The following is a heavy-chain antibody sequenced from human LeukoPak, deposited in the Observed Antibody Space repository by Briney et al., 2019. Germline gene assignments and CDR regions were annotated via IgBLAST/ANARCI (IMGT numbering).Heavy chain of an antibody. CDR1: GFTFSSYA. CDR2: ISYDGSNK. D-gene: IGHD6-6*01. V-gene: IGHV3-30*04. J-gene: IGHJ6*03. CDR3: ARAQYSSSSYYYMDV. Sequence: PGGSLRLSCAASGFTFSSYAMHWVRQAPGKGLEWVAVISYDGSNKYYADSVKGRFTISRDNSKNTLYLQMNSLRAEDTAVYYCARAQYSSSSYYYMDVWGKGATVTVSS.